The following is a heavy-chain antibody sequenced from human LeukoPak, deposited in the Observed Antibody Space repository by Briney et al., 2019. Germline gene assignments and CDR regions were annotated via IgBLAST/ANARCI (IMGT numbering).Heavy chain of an antibody. CDR3: ARDGSGSYYNVGGPPFDP. J-gene: IGHJ5*02. V-gene: IGHV1-69*04. CDR2: IIPILGIA. CDR1: GGTFSSYA. D-gene: IGHD3-10*01. Sequence: SVKVSCKASGGTFSSYAISWVRQAPGQGLEWMGRIIPILGIANYAQKFQGRVTITADKSTSTAYMELSSLRSEDTAVYYCARDGSGSYYNVGGPPFDPWGQGTLVTVSS.